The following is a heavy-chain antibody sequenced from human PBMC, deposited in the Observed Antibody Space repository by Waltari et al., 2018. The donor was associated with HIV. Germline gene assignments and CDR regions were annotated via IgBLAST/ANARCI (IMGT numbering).Heavy chain of an antibody. CDR2: INHSGSS. J-gene: IGHJ6*01. CDR3: ARDSVPSFDYGDYYYYGMDV. V-gene: IGHV4-34*01. D-gene: IGHD4-17*01. Sequence: QVQLQQWGAGLLRPSEPLSLTCAVYGGSFSGYYWSWIRQPPGKGLEWIGEINHSGSSNYNPSLKSRVTISVDTSKNQFSLRLRSVTAADTAVYYCARDSVPSFDYGDYYYYGMDVWSQGTTVTVSS. CDR1: GGSFSGYY.